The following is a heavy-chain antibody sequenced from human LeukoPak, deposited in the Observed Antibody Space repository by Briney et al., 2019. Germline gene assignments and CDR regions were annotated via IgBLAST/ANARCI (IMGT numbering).Heavy chain of an antibody. CDR1: GDSISSTRYY. D-gene: IGHD6-13*01. CDR2: INHSGST. J-gene: IGHJ4*02. Sequence: SETLSLTCTVSGDSISSTRYYWSWIRQPPGKGLEWIGEINHSGSTNYNPSLKSRVTISVDTSKNQFSLKLSSVTAADTAVYYCARHSNSSSWYDYWGQGTLVTVSS. V-gene: IGHV4-39*01. CDR3: ARHSNSSSWYDY.